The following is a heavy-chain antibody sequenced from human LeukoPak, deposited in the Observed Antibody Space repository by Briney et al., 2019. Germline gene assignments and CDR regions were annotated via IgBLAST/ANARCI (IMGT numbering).Heavy chain of an antibody. Sequence: SETLSLTCTVSGGSISSYYWSWIRQPPGKGLEWIGHIYYSGSTNYNPSLKSRVTISVDTSKNQFSLKLSSVTAADTAVYYCASSRDGYNSLDYWGQGTLVTVSS. CDR3: ASSRDGYNSLDY. D-gene: IGHD5-24*01. CDR2: IYYSGST. V-gene: IGHV4-59*01. J-gene: IGHJ4*02. CDR1: GGSISSYY.